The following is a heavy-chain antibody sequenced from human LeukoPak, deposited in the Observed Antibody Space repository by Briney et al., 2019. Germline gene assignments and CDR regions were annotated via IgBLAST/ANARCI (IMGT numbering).Heavy chain of an antibody. CDR3: AREGGLRYFDWLPRGYYFDY. V-gene: IGHV3-30*04. Sequence: GGSLRLSCAASGFTFSNYAMHWVRQAPGKGLEWVAVISYDGSNKYYADSVKGRFTISRDNSKNTLYLQMNSLRAEDTAVYYCAREGGLRYFDWLPRGYYFDYWGQGTLVTVSS. CDR2: ISYDGSNK. J-gene: IGHJ4*02. CDR1: GFTFSNYA. D-gene: IGHD3-9*01.